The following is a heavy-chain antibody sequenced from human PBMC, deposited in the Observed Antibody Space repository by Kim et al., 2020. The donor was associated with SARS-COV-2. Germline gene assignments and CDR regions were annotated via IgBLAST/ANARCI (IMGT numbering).Heavy chain of an antibody. CDR1: GGTFSSYA. D-gene: IGHD4-17*01. CDR2: IIPIFGTA. J-gene: IGHJ4*02. CDR3: ARDSLRHYGGKEYYFDY. Sequence: SVKVSCKASGGTFSSYAISWVRQAPGQGLEWMGGIIPIFGTANYAQKFQGRVTITADESTSTAYMELSSLRSEDTAVYYCARDSLRHYGGKEYYFDYWGQGTLVTVSS. V-gene: IGHV1-69*13.